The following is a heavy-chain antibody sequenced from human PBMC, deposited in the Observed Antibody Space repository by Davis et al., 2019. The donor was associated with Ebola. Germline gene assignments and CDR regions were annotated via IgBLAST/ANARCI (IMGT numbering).Heavy chain of an antibody. CDR1: GFTFSSYA. V-gene: IGHV3-23*01. CDR3: AKDSSSQTHYYYGMDV. CDR2: ISGSGGST. J-gene: IGHJ6*02. D-gene: IGHD6-13*01. Sequence: GGSLRLSCAASGFTFSSYAMSWVRQAPGKGLEWVSAISGSGGSTYYADSVKGRFTISRDNAKNSLYLQMNSLRAEDTALYYCAKDSSSQTHYYYGMDVWGQGTTVTVSS.